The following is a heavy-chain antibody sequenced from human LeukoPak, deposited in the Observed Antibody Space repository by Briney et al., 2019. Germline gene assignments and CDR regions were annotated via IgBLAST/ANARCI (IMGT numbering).Heavy chain of an antibody. D-gene: IGHD2-2*01. V-gene: IGHV7-4-1*02. CDR2: IYTNTGNP. CDR3: ARDHVKLGSSFHPFDAFDV. Sequence: ASVKVSCKASGYTFPTYTMNWVRQAPGQGLEWMRWIYTNTGNPTYAQGFTGRFVFSLDTSVSTAYLQISSLKAEDTAIYYCARDHVKLGSSFHPFDAFDVWGQGTMVTVSS. J-gene: IGHJ3*01. CDR1: GYTFPTYT.